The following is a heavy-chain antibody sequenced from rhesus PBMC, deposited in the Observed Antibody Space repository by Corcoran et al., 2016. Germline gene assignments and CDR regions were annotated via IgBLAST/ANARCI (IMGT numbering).Heavy chain of an antibody. CDR1: GGSLSSSTW. V-gene: IGHV4-65*02. CDR3: ARHRFSSWSSDF. CDR2: IGGSSGST. J-gene: IGHJ4*01. D-gene: IGHD6-13*01. Sequence: QVQLQESGPGLVKPSETLSLTCGVSGGSLSSSTWWSWIRQPPGKGLEWIGNIGGSSGSTHYNPSLQRRVPVSKATAKNQLSLKLSFVTAADADVYDCARHRFSSWSSDFWGQGVLVTVSS.